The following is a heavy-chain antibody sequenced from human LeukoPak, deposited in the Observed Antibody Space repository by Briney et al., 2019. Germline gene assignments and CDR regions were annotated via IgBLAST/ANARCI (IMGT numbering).Heavy chain of an antibody. D-gene: IGHD6-19*01. CDR3: AKDLIAVAGSFSPDDY. CDR2: ISGSGGST. V-gene: IGHV3-23*01. Sequence: GGSLRLSCAAPGFTFSSYAMSWVRQAPGKGLEWVSAISGSGGSTYYADSVKGRFTISRDTSKNTLYLQMNSLRAEDTAVYYCAKDLIAVAGSFSPDDYWGQGTLVTVSS. J-gene: IGHJ4*02. CDR1: GFTFSSYA.